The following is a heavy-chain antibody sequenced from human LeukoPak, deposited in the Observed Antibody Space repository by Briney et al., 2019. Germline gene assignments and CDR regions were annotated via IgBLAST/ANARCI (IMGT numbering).Heavy chain of an antibody. J-gene: IGHJ6*03. D-gene: IGHD4-23*01. V-gene: IGHV4-4*07. CDR1: DGSISGYY. CDR2: MYTSGST. Sequence: SETLSLTCTVSDGSISGYYWTWIRQPAGKGLEWIGRMYTSGSTNYNPSLKSRVTMSIDTPKNQFSLRLTSVTAADTAVYYCARVRGYGGNSGGYYYYYMDVWGKGTTVTVSS. CDR3: ARVRGYGGNSGGYYYYYMDV.